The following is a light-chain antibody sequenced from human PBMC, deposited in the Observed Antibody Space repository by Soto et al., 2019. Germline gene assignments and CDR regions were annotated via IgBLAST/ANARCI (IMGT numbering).Light chain of an antibody. CDR2: SSS. J-gene: IGKJ2*01. V-gene: IGKV1-39*01. Sequence: DIQMPQAPSSLSVSVGDRVTITCRSSQNIGTSLNCYQMKLGRAPTLLIYSSSTLQSGAPSRFSGGGSGTDFTLTINSLQPEDFATYSCQKSYNATYNFGQGTLLEIK. CDR3: QKSYNATYN. CDR1: QNIGTS.